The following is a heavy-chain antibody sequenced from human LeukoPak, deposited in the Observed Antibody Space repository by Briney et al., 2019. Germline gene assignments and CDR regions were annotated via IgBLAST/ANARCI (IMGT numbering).Heavy chain of an antibody. V-gene: IGHV4-4*07. D-gene: IGHD1-26*01. Sequence: PSETLSLTCTVSGGSISSYYWSWIRQPAGKGLEWIGRIYTSGSTNYNPSLKSRVTMSVDTSKNQFSLKLSSVTAADTAVYYYATARVGATEDDAFDIWGQGTMVTVSS. CDR3: ATARVGATEDDAFDI. J-gene: IGHJ3*02. CDR2: IYTSGST. CDR1: GGSISSYY.